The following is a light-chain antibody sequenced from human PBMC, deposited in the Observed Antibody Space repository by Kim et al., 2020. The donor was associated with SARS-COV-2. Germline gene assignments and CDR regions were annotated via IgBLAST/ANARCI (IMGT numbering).Light chain of an antibody. CDR1: SSDVGDYNY. J-gene: IGLJ2*01. V-gene: IGLV2-14*03. Sequence: QSALTQPASVSGSPGQSITISCTGTSSDVGDYNYVSWYQQHPGKAPKLMIYDVSNRPSGISNRFSGSKSGNTASLTISGLQAEDEADYYCSSYTSSSTLYVVFGGGTQLTVL. CDR3: SSYTSSSTLYVV. CDR2: DVS.